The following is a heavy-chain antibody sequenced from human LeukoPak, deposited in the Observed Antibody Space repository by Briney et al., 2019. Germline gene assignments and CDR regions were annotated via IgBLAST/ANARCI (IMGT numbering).Heavy chain of an antibody. CDR3: AREAYYYDSSGYYWVHYAFDI. CDR2: IYSSGST. Sequence: SETLSLTCTVSGGSISTGTYYWGWIRQPAGKGLEWIGRIYSSGSTNYNPSLKSRVTISVDTSKNQFSLKLSSVTAADTAVYYCAREAYYYDSSGYYWVHYAFDIWGQGTMVTVSS. J-gene: IGHJ3*02. D-gene: IGHD3-22*01. CDR1: GGSISTGTYY. V-gene: IGHV4-61*02.